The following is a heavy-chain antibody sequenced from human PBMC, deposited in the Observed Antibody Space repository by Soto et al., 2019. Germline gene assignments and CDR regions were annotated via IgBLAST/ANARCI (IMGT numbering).Heavy chain of an antibody. CDR1: GFTFSTYG. Sequence: GGSLRLSCAASGFTFSTYGMYWVRQAPGKGLEWVALIWYDGSNKYYADSVKGRFTISRDNSKNTLYLQMNSLRAEDTAVYYCARTPVEMATLGGVLDYWGQGTLVTVSS. D-gene: IGHD5-12*01. V-gene: IGHV3-33*07. CDR2: IWYDGSNK. CDR3: ARTPVEMATLGGVLDY. J-gene: IGHJ4*02.